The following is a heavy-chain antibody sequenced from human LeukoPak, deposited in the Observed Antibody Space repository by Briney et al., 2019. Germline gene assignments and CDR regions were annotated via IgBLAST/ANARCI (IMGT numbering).Heavy chain of an antibody. D-gene: IGHD2-15*01. J-gene: IGHJ6*03. V-gene: IGHV3-48*04. Sequence: GGSLRLSCAASGFTFSSYSMNWVRQAPGKGLEWVSYISSSSSTIYYADSVKGRFSVSRGDAKRSLYLQMSSLRAEDTAVYYCARFSVVYYYVDVWGTGTTVTVSS. CDR2: ISSSSSTI. CDR3: ARFSVVYYYVDV. CDR1: GFTFSSYS.